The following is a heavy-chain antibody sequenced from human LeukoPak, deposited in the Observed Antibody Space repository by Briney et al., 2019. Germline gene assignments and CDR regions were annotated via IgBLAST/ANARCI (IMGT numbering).Heavy chain of an antibody. CDR1: GLTFSSYG. J-gene: IGHJ4*02. V-gene: IGHV3-30*02. CDR3: AKDRHDGKDY. D-gene: IGHD4-23*01. Sequence: GGSPRLSCAACGLTFSSYGMHWVRQALGKGLEWVAFIRYDESNKYYADSVKGRFTISRDNSKNTLYLQMNSLRTEDTGVYYCAKDRHDGKDYWGQGTLVTVSS. CDR2: IRYDESNK.